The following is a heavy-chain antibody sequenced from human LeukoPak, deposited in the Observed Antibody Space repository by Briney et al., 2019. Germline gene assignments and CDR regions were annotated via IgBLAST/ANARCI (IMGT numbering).Heavy chain of an antibody. D-gene: IGHD3-22*01. J-gene: IGHJ4*02. V-gene: IGHV1-18*01. Sequence: ASVKVSCKASGYTFTSYVISWVRQAPGQGLEWMGWISAYNGNTNYAQKLQGRVTMTTDTSTSTAYMELRSLRSDDTAVYYCARVVIYYDSSGYYYVRPRYFDYWGQGTLVTVSS. CDR2: ISAYNGNT. CDR3: ARVVIYYDSSGYYYVRPRYFDY. CDR1: GYTFTSYV.